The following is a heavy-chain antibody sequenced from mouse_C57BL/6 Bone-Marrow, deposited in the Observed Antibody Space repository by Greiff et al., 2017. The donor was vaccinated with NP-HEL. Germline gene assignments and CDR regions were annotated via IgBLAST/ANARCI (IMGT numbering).Heavy chain of an antibody. Sequence: VQLQQPGAELVKPGASVKLSCKASGYTFTSYWMHWVKQRPGRGLEWIGRIDPNSGGTKYNEKFKSKATLTVDKPSSTAYMQLSSLTYEDPAVCYCASSRYYGSSYGFAYWGQGTLVTVSA. CDR2: IDPNSGGT. CDR3: ASSRYYGSSYGFAY. V-gene: IGHV1-72*01. J-gene: IGHJ3*01. D-gene: IGHD1-1*01. CDR1: GYTFTSYW.